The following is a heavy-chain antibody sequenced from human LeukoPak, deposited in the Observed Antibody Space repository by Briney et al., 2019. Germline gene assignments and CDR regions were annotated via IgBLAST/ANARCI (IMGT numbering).Heavy chain of an antibody. Sequence: SETLSLTCTVSGGSISSFYWSWIRQPPGKGLEWIGYIYYSGNTNYNPSLKNRVTISVDTSKNQFSLKLSSVTAADTAVYYGARGYSGSYGRFDYWGQGTLATVSS. CDR3: ARGYSGSYGRFDY. J-gene: IGHJ4*02. D-gene: IGHD1-26*01. CDR1: GGSISSFY. CDR2: IYYSGNT. V-gene: IGHV4-59*01.